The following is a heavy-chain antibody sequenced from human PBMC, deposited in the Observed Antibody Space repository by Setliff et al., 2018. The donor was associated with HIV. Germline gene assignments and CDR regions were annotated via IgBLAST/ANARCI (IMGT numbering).Heavy chain of an antibody. Sequence: TLSLTCAFYGASFTDYWNWIRQPPGKGLEWIGEIHHTGHINYNPSFKSRVTMSLDMSTNQFSLKMASMTAADSAVYYCARFDVTPMTTRDYWGQGTQVTVSS. CDR1: GASFTDY. CDR3: ARFDVTPMTTRDY. D-gene: IGHD4-17*01. J-gene: IGHJ4*02. CDR2: IHHTGHI. V-gene: IGHV4-34*01.